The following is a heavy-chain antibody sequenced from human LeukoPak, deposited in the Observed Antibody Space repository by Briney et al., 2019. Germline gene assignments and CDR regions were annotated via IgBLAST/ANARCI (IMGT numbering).Heavy chain of an antibody. D-gene: IGHD3-10*01. J-gene: IGHJ6*02. V-gene: IGHV3-43*02. CDR3: AKEHGSGSQYPPNYGMDV. CDR2: ISGDGGST. CDR1: GFTFDDYA. Sequence: PGGSLRLSCAASGFTFDDYAMHWVRQAPGKGLEWVSLISGDGGSTYYADSVKGRFTISRDNSKNSLYLQMNSLRTEDTALYYCAKEHGSGSQYPPNYGMDVWGQGTTVTVSS.